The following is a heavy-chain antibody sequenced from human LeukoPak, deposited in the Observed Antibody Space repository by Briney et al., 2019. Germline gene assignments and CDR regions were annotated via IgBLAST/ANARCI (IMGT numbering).Heavy chain of an antibody. Sequence: GSSVKVSRKASGGTFSSYTISWVRQAPGQGLEWMGRIIPILGIANYAQKFQGRVTITADKSTSTAYMELSSLRSEDTAVYYCAKNYYDSSGPVIDYWGQGTLVTVSS. J-gene: IGHJ4*02. CDR1: GGTFSSYT. CDR3: AKNYYDSSGPVIDY. CDR2: IIPILGIA. D-gene: IGHD3-22*01. V-gene: IGHV1-69*02.